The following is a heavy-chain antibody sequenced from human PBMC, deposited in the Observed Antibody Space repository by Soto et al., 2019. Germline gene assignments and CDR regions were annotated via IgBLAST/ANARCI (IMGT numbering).Heavy chain of an antibody. CDR1: VGPISSGSYH. Sequence: SETLSLTITVSVGPISSGSYHWSCIRQHPGKGLEWIGNIYYSGSSYYNPSIKSRATISIDTSKDQFSLRLGSVTAAHTAVYYRARVEGSSYYFRHDCWGRGTLVTVSS. CDR3: ARVEGSSYYFRHDC. V-gene: IGHV4-31*03. CDR2: IYYSGSS. D-gene: IGHD1-26*01. J-gene: IGHJ4*02.